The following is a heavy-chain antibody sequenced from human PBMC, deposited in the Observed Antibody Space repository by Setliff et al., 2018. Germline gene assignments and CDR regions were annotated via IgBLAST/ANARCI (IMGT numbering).Heavy chain of an antibody. V-gene: IGHV1-24*01. CDR2: FDPEDGET. Sequence: ASVKVSCKVSGYTLTELSRHWVRQAPGKGLEWMGGFDPEDGETIYAQKFQGRVTMTRDTSTSTAYMELRSLRSDDTAVYYCARVQQLGTFDYWGQGTLVTVSS. D-gene: IGHD6-13*01. CDR3: ARVQQLGTFDY. CDR1: GYTLTELS. J-gene: IGHJ4*02.